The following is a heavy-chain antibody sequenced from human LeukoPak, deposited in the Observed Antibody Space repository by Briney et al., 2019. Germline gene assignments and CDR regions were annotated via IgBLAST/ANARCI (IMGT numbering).Heavy chain of an antibody. CDR2: INPNSGGT. Sequence: ASVKVSCTASGYTFTGYFMHWVRQAPGQGLEWMGWINPNSGGTNYAQKFQDRVTMTRDTSISTAYMELSRLRSDDTAVYYCARDTYYYDSSGYEIDYWGQGTLVTVSS. CDR1: GYTFTGYF. J-gene: IGHJ4*02. V-gene: IGHV1-2*02. CDR3: ARDTYYYDSSGYEIDY. D-gene: IGHD3-22*01.